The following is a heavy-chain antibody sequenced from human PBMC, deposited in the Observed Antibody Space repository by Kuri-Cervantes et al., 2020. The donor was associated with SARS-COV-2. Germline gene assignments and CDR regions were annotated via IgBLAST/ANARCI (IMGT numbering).Heavy chain of an antibody. J-gene: IGHJ4*02. CDR1: GYIFTGYY. Sequence: ASVKVSCKASGYIFTGYYMQWVRQAPGQGLEWMGWINPNSGGTNYAQKFQGRVTMTRDTSISTAYMELSRLRSDDTAVYYCAREGYSSSSGRFDYWGQGTLVTVS. CDR3: AREGYSSSSGRFDY. V-gene: IGHV1-2*02. D-gene: IGHD6-6*01. CDR2: INPNSGGT.